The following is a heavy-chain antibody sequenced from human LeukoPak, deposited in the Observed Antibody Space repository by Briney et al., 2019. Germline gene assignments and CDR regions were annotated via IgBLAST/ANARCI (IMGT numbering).Heavy chain of an antibody. CDR3: ARVGPSVVTAAYFDY. CDR2: IYSSGST. CDR1: GASINSYY. D-gene: IGHD2-21*02. Sequence: PSETLSLTCTVSGASINSYYWSWIRQPPGKGLEWIGYIYSSGSTNYNPSIKSRVTISVDTSKNQFSLKLTSMTAADTAVYYCARVGPSVVTAAYFDYWGQGTLVTVSS. V-gene: IGHV4-59*01. J-gene: IGHJ4*02.